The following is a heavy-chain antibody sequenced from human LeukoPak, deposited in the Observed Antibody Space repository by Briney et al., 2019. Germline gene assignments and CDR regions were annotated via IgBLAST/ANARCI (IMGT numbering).Heavy chain of an antibody. J-gene: IGHJ4*02. Sequence: GASVKVSCKASGYTFTGYYMHWVRQAPGQGLEWMGWINPNSGGTNYAQKFQGRVTMTRDTFISTAYMELSRLRSDDTAVYYCARGRGYYDSSGYYRVGYFDYWGQGTLVTVSS. CDR3: ARGRGYYDSSGYYRVGYFDY. V-gene: IGHV1-2*02. CDR2: INPNSGGT. CDR1: GYTFTGYY. D-gene: IGHD3-22*01.